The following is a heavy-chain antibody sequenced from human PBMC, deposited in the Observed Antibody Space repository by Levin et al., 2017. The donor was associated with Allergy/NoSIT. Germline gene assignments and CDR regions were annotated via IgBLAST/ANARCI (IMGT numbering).Heavy chain of an antibody. V-gene: IGHV3-33*01. D-gene: IGHD2-15*01. CDR2: IWYDGSNK. CDR3: ARERRYCSGGSCYFPVGY. CDR1: GFTFSSYG. Sequence: GESLKISCAASGFTFSSYGMHWDRQAPGKGLEWVAVIWYDGSNKYYADSVKGRFTISRDNSKNTLYLQMNSLRAEDTAVYYCARERRYCSGGSCYFPVGYWGQGTLVTVSS. J-gene: IGHJ4*02.